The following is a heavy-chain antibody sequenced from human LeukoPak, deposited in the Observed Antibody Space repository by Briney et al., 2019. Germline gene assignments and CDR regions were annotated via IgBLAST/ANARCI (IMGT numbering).Heavy chain of an antibody. CDR3: ARAKSDFWSGYFDY. V-gene: IGHV3-7*01. J-gene: IGHJ4*02. CDR2: IKQDGSEK. Sequence: GGSLRLSCAASGCTFSSYWMSRVRQAPGKGLEWVANIKQDGSEKYYVDSVKGRFSISRDNAKNSLSLQMNSLRAEDTAVYYCARAKSDFWSGYFDYWGQGTLVTISS. D-gene: IGHD3-3*01. CDR1: GCTFSSYW.